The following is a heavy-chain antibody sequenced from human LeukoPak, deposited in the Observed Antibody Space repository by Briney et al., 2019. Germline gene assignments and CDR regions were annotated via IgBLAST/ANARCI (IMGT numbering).Heavy chain of an antibody. V-gene: IGHV3-21*01. D-gene: IGHD3-3*01. CDR1: GFTFRSTW. J-gene: IGHJ4*02. Sequence: GGSLRLSCVASGFTFRSTWMAWVRQAPGKGLEWVSSISSSSSYIYYADSVKGRFTISRDNAKNSLYLQMNSLRAEDTAVYYCARDRSGYLGYWGQGTLVTVSS. CDR2: ISSSSSYI. CDR3: ARDRSGYLGY.